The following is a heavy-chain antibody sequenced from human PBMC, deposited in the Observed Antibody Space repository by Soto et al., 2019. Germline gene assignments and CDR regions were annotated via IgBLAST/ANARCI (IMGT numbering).Heavy chain of an antibody. CDR2: ISWNSGSI. J-gene: IGHJ3*02. CDR3: AKDIGSTQGHDAFDI. CDR1: GFTFDDYA. V-gene: IGHV3-9*01. D-gene: IGHD2-2*01. Sequence: GGSLRLSCAASGFTFDDYAMHWVRQAPGKGLEWVSGISWNSGSIGYADSVKGRFTISRDNAKNSLYLQMNSLRAEDTALYYCAKDIGSTQGHDAFDIWRQGTMVTVSS.